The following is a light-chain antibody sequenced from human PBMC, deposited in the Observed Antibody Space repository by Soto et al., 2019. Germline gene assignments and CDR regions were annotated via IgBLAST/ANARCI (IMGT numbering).Light chain of an antibody. CDR3: QQRSNWPST. V-gene: IGKV3-11*01. J-gene: IGKJ4*01. CDR2: VAS. Sequence: EIVLTQSPVTLSLSPGERATLSCRASQSVSSYLAWYQQKPGQAPRVLIYVASNRATGIPARFSGSGSGTDFTLTISSLEPEDFAVYYCQQRSNWPSTFGGGTKVEIK. CDR1: QSVSSY.